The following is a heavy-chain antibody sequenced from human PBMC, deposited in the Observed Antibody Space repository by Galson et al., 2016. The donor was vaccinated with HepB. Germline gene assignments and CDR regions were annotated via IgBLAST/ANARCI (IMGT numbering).Heavy chain of an antibody. CDR3: ARGGAAASTDYYYGMDV. J-gene: IGHJ6*02. Sequence: QSGAEVKKPGESLRISCKGSGYSFTSYWISWVRQMPGKGLGWMGRIDPSDSYTNYSPSFQGHVTISADKSISTAYLQWSSLKASDTAVYYCARGGAAASTDYYYGMDVWGQGTTVTVSS. D-gene: IGHD6-13*01. CDR2: IDPSDSYT. V-gene: IGHV5-10-1*01. CDR1: GYSFTSYW.